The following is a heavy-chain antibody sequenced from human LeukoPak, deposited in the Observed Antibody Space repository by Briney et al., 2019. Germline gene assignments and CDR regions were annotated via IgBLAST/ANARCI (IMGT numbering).Heavy chain of an antibody. CDR2: INSDGSST. CDR1: GFTFSSYW. Sequence: PGGSLRLSCAASGFTFSSYWMHWVRQAPGKGLVWVSRINSDGSSTSYADSVKGRFTISRDNARNSLYLQMNSLRAEDTAVYYCAIPPLSGTGSSRPLAGMDVWGQGTTVTVSS. D-gene: IGHD3-10*01. V-gene: IGHV3-74*01. J-gene: IGHJ6*02. CDR3: AIPPLSGTGSSRPLAGMDV.